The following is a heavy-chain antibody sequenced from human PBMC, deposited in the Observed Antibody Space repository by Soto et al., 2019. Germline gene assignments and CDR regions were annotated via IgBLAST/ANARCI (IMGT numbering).Heavy chain of an antibody. J-gene: IGHJ4*02. CDR3: VKEGYMRSDWYGQFDY. D-gene: IGHD6-19*01. CDR2: ISSYGADT. Sequence: GSLRLSCSASGFTFNSYAMHWVRQAPGKGLEFVSAISSYGADTYYADSVKGRFAISRDNSKNTLYLQMSSLRAEDTALYYCVKEGYMRSDWYGQFDYCGQGAMVTV. V-gene: IGHV3-64D*06. CDR1: GFTFNSYA.